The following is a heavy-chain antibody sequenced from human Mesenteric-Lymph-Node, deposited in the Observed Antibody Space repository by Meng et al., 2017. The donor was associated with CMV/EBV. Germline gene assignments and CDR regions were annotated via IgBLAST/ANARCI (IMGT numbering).Heavy chain of an antibody. J-gene: IGHJ5*02. Sequence: SETLSLTCTVSGGSVSSGSYYWSWIRQPPGKGLEWIGYIYYSGSTNYNPSLKSRVTISLDTSKNHFSLELSSVTAADTAVYYCARGGSWFDPWGQGTLVTVSS. V-gene: IGHV4-61*03. CDR2: IYYSGST. CDR3: ARGGSWFDP. CDR1: GGSVSSGSYY.